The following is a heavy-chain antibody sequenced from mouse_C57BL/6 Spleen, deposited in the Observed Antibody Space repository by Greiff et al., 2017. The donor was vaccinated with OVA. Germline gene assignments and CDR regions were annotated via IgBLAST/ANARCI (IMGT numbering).Heavy chain of an antibody. CDR2: IYPGDGDT. D-gene: IGHD2-3*01. CDR3: ARSGDGYYDY. J-gene: IGHJ2*01. Sequence: VQLKESGPELVKPGASVKISCKASGYAFSSSWMNWVKQRPGKGLEWIGRIYPGDGDTNYNGKFKGKATLTADKTSSTAYMQLSSLTSEDSAVYFCARSGDGYYDYWGQGTTLTVSS. CDR1: GYAFSSSW. V-gene: IGHV1-82*01.